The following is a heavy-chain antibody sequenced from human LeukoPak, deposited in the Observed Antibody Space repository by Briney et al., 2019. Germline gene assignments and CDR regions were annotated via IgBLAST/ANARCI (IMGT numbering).Heavy chain of an antibody. V-gene: IGHV1-69*13. J-gene: IGHJ6*02. D-gene: IGHD3-22*01. CDR2: IIPIFGTA. CDR1: GGTFSSYA. CDR3: ARVPQIVVVNGDYYYYGMDV. Sequence: GASVKVSCKASGGTFSSYAISWVRQAPGQGLEWMGGIIPIFGTANYAQKFQGRVTITADESTSTAYMELSSLRSEDTAVYYCARVPQIVVVNGDYYYYGMDVWGQGTTVTVSS.